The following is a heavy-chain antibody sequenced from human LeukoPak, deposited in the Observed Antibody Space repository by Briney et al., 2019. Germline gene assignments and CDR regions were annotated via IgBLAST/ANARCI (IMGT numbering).Heavy chain of an antibody. CDR1: GFTFSSYA. D-gene: IGHD3-10*01. CDR3: TGNYYGSGSYADFDY. J-gene: IGHJ4*02. CDR2: ISGSGGST. V-gene: IGHV3-23*01. Sequence: GGSLRLSCAASGFTFSSYAMSWVRQAPGKGLEWVSTISGSGGSTNHADSVKGRFTISRDDSKNTAYLQMDSLKTEDTAVYYCTGNYYGSGSYADFDYWGQGTLVTVSS.